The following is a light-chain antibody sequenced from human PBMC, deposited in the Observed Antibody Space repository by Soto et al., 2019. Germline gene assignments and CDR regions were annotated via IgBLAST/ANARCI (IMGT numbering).Light chain of an antibody. CDR1: QSVSNSY. J-gene: IGKJ5*01. Sequence: ELVLTQSPGTLSLSPGERATLSCRASQSVSNSYLAWYQQKPGQAPRLLMYGASNRATGIPDRFSGSGSETDFTLTISRLEPEDFAVYYCQQYGTTRITFGQGTRLEI. CDR2: GAS. CDR3: QQYGTTRIT. V-gene: IGKV3-20*01.